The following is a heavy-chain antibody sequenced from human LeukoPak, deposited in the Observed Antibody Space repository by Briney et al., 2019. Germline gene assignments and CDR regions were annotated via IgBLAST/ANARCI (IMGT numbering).Heavy chain of an antibody. CDR1: GFTFTSYA. CDR3: TKGSYYDNSGRAYFDY. Sequence: GGSLRLSCAASGFTFTSYAMNWVRQAAGKGLEWVSVLSASCATTDYADSVKGRFTISRDNSKNTLYLQMNSLRAEDTAVYYCTKGSYYDNSGRAYFDYWGQGTLVTVSS. V-gene: IGHV3-23*01. CDR2: LSASCATT. D-gene: IGHD3-22*01. J-gene: IGHJ4*02.